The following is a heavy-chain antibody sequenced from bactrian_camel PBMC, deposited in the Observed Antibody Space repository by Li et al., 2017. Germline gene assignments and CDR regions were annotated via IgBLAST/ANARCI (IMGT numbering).Heavy chain of an antibody. CDR1: GYTYSSYC. Sequence: HVQLVESGGGSVQAGGSLRLSCRASGYTYSSYCMGWFRQAPGKGLEWVSKINTDGSRTYYADSVKGRFTMSRDNAKNMVYLQMNTLKSEDTALYYCAISYDGSPAYWGQGTQVTVS. CDR2: INTDGSRT. D-gene: IGHD2*01. J-gene: IGHJ4*01. CDR3: AISYDGSPAY. V-gene: IGHV3S6*01.